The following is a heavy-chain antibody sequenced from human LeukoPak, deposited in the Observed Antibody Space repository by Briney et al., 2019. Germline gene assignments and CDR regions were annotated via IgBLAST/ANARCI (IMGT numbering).Heavy chain of an antibody. D-gene: IGHD6-19*01. J-gene: IGHJ4*02. CDR1: GGSISSGGYY. CDR2: IYSSGST. CDR3: ARESGYSGGPFDY. Sequence: PSETLSLTCTVSGGSISSGGYYWSWIRQRPGKGLEYFGYIYSSGSTYYNPSLKSRVTISMDTSKNQFSLTLTSVTAADTAVYYCARESGYSGGPFDYWGQGTLVTVSS. V-gene: IGHV4-31*03.